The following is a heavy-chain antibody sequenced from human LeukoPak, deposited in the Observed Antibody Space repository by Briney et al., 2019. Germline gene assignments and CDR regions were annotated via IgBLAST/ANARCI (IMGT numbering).Heavy chain of an antibody. Sequence: ASVKVSCKASGYTFTGYYMHWVRQAPAQGLEWMGWINPNSGGTNNAQKVQGRGTITMDTSISTAYMELSRLRYDAAVVYYCAGVGVAARPYIFDYWGQGTLVTVSS. J-gene: IGHJ4*02. V-gene: IGHV1-2*02. CDR3: AGVGVAARPYIFDY. CDR2: INPNSGGT. D-gene: IGHD6-6*01. CDR1: GYTFTGYY.